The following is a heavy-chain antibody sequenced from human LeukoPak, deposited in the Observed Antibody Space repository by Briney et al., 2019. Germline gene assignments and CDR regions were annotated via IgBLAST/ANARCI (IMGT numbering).Heavy chain of an antibody. J-gene: IGHJ4*02. CDR1: GFTFSSSW. Sequence: GGSLRLSCAASGFTFSSSWMHWVRQAPGKGLEWVANINQDVSEKYYVDSVKGRFTISRDNARSSLYLQMNSLRAEDTAVYYCVRDAGFITDYWGQGTLVTVSS. D-gene: IGHD3-9*01. CDR2: INQDVSEK. V-gene: IGHV3-7*01. CDR3: VRDAGFITDY.